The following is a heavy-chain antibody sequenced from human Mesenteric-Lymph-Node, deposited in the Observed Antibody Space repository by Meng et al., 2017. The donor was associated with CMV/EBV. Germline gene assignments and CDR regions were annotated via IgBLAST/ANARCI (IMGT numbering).Heavy chain of an antibody. V-gene: IGHV4-61*01. CDR1: GGSVSSGSYY. D-gene: IGHD2-2*01. CDR2: IYYSGST. J-gene: IGHJ6*02. Sequence: GSLRLSCTVSGGSVSSGSYYWSWIRQPPGKGLEWIGYIYYSGSTNYNPSLKSRVTISVDTSKNQFSLKLSSVTAADTAVYYCARDRRYCSSTSCYYYYGMDVWGQGTTVTVSS. CDR3: ARDRRYCSSTSCYYYYGMDV.